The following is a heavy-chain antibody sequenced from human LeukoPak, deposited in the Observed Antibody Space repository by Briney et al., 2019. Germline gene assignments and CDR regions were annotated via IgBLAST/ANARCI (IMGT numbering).Heavy chain of an antibody. Sequence: KPGGSPRLSCAASGFTFSSYSMNWVRQAPGKGMEWVSSISSNSSYIYYAASVKGRLTISRDNPKNSLYLQMNSLRAEDTAVYYCARDRGGYNYFGYWGQGTLVTVSS. CDR3: ARDRGGYNYFGY. D-gene: IGHD5-24*01. CDR1: GFTFSSYS. V-gene: IGHV3-21*01. CDR2: ISSNSSYI. J-gene: IGHJ4*02.